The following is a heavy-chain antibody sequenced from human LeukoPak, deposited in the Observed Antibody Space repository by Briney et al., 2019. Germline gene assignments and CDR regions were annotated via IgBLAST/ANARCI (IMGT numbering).Heavy chain of an antibody. V-gene: IGHV3-23*01. CDR3: AKDRGLWFGESDY. J-gene: IGHJ4*02. CDR1: GFTFSSYG. Sequence: GGSLRLSCAASGFTFSSYGMSWVRQAPGKGLEWVSAISGSGGSTYYADSVKGRFTISRDNSKNTLYLQMNSLRAEDTAVYYCAKDRGLWFGESDYWGQGTLVTVSS. CDR2: ISGSGGST. D-gene: IGHD3-10*01.